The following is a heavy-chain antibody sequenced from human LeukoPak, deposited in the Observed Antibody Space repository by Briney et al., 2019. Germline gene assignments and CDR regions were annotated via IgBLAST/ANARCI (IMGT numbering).Heavy chain of an antibody. J-gene: IGHJ6*02. V-gene: IGHV4-4*07. Sequence: PSETLSLTCTVSGGSISSYYWSWIRQPAGKGLEWIGRIYTSGSTNYNPSLKSRVTMSVDTSKNQFSLKLSSVTAADTAVYYCARGCSSTSCYYYYYYGMDVWGQGTTVTVSS. D-gene: IGHD2-2*01. CDR2: IYTSGST. CDR3: ARGCSSTSCYYYYYYGMDV. CDR1: GGSISSYY.